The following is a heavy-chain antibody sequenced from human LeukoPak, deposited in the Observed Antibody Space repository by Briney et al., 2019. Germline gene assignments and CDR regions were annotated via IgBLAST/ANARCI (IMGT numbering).Heavy chain of an antibody. CDR1: GYTFTGYY. Sequence: ASVKVSCKPSGYTFTGYYMHWVRQAPGQGLEWMGRINPNSGATNYAQKFQGRVTMTRDTSISTAYMELTTLRSDDTAVYYCAKSIEYCGADCYGYFDLWGRGTVVTVSS. V-gene: IGHV1-2*06. CDR2: INPNSGAT. CDR3: AKSIEYCGADCYGYFDL. D-gene: IGHD2-21*02. J-gene: IGHJ2*01.